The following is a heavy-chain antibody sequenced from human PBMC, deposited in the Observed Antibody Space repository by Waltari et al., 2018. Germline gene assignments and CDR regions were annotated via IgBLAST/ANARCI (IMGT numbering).Heavy chain of an antibody. CDR3: ARRWGECSGGSCYGEDYFDY. CDR1: GGSISSSSYY. J-gene: IGHJ4*02. D-gene: IGHD2-15*01. Sequence: QLQLQESGPGLVKPSETLSLTCTVSGGSISSSSYYWGWIRPPPGKGLEWIGSIYYSGRTYHNPSRKSRGTRSVDTSKNQFSLKLSSVTAADTAVYYCARRWGECSGGSCYGEDYFDYWGQGTLVTVSS. V-gene: IGHV4-39*01. CDR2: IYYSGRT.